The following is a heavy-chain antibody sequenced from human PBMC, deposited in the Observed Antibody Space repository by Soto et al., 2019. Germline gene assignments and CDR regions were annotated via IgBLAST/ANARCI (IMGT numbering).Heavy chain of an antibody. Sequence: EVQLVESGGGLVQPGGSLRLSCAASGFTFSAYDMHWVRQATGKGLEWVSAIGTQHDTYYPDSVKGRFTISRENSKNSFVLKMNSLGAGDTAVYCCARQASYWHGGGGWFDPWGQGTLVTVSS. J-gene: IGHJ5*02. D-gene: IGHD2-8*02. CDR3: ARQASYWHGGGGWFDP. CDR1: GFTFSAYD. CDR2: IGTQHDT. V-gene: IGHV3-13*01.